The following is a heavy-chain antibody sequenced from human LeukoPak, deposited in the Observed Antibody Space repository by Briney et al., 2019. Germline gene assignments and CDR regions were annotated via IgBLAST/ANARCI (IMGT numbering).Heavy chain of an antibody. Sequence: TGGSLRLSCAASGFTFDDYAMHWVRQAPGKGLQWVSGISWNSGSIVYADSVKGRFTISRDNAKNSLYLQMTTLKAADTALYYCAKARSPFYTTPSFDYWGQGTLVTVSS. V-gene: IGHV3-9*01. D-gene: IGHD1-1*01. J-gene: IGHJ4*02. CDR2: ISWNSGSI. CDR1: GFTFDDYA. CDR3: AKARSPFYTTPSFDY.